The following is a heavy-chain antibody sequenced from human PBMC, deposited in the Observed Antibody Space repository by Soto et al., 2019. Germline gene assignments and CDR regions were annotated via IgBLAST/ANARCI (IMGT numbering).Heavy chain of an antibody. CDR2: ISSRSDI. Sequence: PGGSLRLSCVGSGFTFSTYSINWVRQAPGKGLERVSSISSRSDIYYADSVKGRFTLSRDNAKNSVSLQMNSLRAEDTAVYYCAREYTAWPLAYGLDVWGQGTTVTVSS. CDR3: AREYTAWPLAYGLDV. D-gene: IGHD2-2*02. CDR1: GFTFSTYS. V-gene: IGHV3-21*01. J-gene: IGHJ6*02.